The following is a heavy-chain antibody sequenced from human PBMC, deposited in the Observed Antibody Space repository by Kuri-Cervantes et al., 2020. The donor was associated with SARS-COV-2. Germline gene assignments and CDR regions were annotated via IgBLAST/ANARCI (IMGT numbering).Heavy chain of an antibody. CDR2: INPNSGCT. CDR3: ARDLGSLSQDDY. J-gene: IGHJ4*02. Sequence: ASVKVSCKASGYTFTGYYMHWVRQAPGQGHEWMGWINPNSGCTNYAQKFQGRVTMTRDTSISTAYMELSRLRSDDTAVYYCARDLGSLSQDDYWGQGTLVTVSS. V-gene: IGHV1-2*02. CDR1: GYTFTGYY.